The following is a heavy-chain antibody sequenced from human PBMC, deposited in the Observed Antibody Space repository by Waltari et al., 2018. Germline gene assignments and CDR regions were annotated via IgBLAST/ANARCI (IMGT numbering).Heavy chain of an antibody. D-gene: IGHD3-10*01. J-gene: IGHJ6*02. CDR2: INHSGST. V-gene: IGHV4-34*01. Sequence: QVQLQQWGAGLLKPSETLSLTCAVYGGSFSGYYWSWIRQPPGKGLEWIGEINHSGSTNYNPSLKRRVTISVDTSKNQFSLKLSSVTAADTAVYYCARGQRGSGSYYKAYYGMDVWGQGTTVTVSS. CDR1: GGSFSGYY. CDR3: ARGQRGSGSYYKAYYGMDV.